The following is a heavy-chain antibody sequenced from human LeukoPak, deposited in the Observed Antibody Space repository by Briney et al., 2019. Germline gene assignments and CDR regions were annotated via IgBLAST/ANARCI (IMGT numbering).Heavy chain of an antibody. CDR3: ARAPYYDSSCYDY. V-gene: IGHV3-7*01. CDR2: IKQDGSEK. CDR1: GFTFSSYW. D-gene: IGHD3-22*01. Sequence: PGGSLRLSCAASGFTFSSYWMTWVRQAPGKGLEWVANIKQDGSEKYYVDSVKGRFTISRDSAKNSLYLQMNSLRAEDTAVYYCARAPYYDSSCYDYWGQGTLVTVSS. J-gene: IGHJ4*02.